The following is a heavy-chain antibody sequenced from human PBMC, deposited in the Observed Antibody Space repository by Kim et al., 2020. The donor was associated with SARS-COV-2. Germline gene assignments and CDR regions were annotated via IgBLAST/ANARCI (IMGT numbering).Heavy chain of an antibody. CDR2: IYPGDSDT. D-gene: IGHD3-22*01. Sequence: GESLKISCKGSGYSFTSYWIGWVRQMPGKGLEWMGIIYPGDSDTRYSPSFQGQVTSSADKSISTAYLQWSSLKASDTAMYYCARQTDYYDSSGYYRAFDIWGQGNRVTVSS. CDR1: GYSFTSYW. J-gene: IGHJ3*02. CDR3: ARQTDYYDSSGYYRAFDI. V-gene: IGHV5-51*01.